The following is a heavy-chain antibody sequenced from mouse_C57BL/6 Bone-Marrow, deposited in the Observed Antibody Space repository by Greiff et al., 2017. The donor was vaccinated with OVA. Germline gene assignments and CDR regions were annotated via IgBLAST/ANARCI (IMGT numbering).Heavy chain of an antibody. D-gene: IGHD2-2*01. CDR2: IDPETGGT. V-gene: IGHV1-15*01. CDR1: GYTFTDYE. CDR3: TRNTMVTTAGFAY. Sequence: QVQLQQSGAELVRPGASVTLSCKASGYTFTDYEMHWVKQTPVHGLEWIGAIDPETGGTAYNQKFKGKAILTADKSSSTAYMELRSLTSEDSAVYYCTRNTMVTTAGFAYWGQGTLLTVSA. J-gene: IGHJ3*01.